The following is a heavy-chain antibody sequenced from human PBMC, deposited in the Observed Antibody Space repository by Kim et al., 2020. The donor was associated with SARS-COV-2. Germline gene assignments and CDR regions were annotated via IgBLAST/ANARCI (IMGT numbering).Heavy chain of an antibody. V-gene: IGHV3-30*18. CDR3: AKGVYSSGWYGEDYYYYGMDG. CDR1: GFTFSSYG. CDR2: ISYDGSNK. Sequence: GGSLRLSCAASGFTFSSYGMHWVRQAPGKGLEWVAVISYDGSNKYYADSVKGRFTISRDNSKNTLYLQMNSLRAEDTAVYYCAKGVYSSGWYGEDYYYYGMDGWGQGTTVTVSS. D-gene: IGHD6-19*01. J-gene: IGHJ6*02.